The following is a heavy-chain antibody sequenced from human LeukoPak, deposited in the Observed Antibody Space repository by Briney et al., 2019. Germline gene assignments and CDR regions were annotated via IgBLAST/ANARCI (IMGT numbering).Heavy chain of an antibody. J-gene: IGHJ2*01. CDR3: ARDYHGGNTYWYFDL. CDR1: GGSISSGDYY. CDR2: IYYSGST. Sequence: SQTLSLTCTVSGGSISSGDYYWNWIRQHPGKGLEWIGYIYYSGSTYYNPSLKSRVTISVDTSKNQFSLKLSSVTAADTAVYYCARDYHGGNTYWYFDLWGRGTLVTVSS. D-gene: IGHD4-23*01. V-gene: IGHV4-31*03.